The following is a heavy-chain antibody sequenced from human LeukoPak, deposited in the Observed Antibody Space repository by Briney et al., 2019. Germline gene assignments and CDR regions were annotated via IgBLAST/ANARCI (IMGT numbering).Heavy chain of an antibody. CDR1: EFMFSSYW. CDR2: IKQDGSER. CDR3: ARDPGYSYA. Sequence: GGSLRLSCAASEFMFSSYWMSWVRQAPGKGLEWVANIKQDGSERYNVDSVKGRFTISRDNAKNSLYLQMNSLRAEDTAVYYCARDPGYSYAWGQGTLVTVSS. V-gene: IGHV3-7*01. J-gene: IGHJ5*02. D-gene: IGHD5-18*01.